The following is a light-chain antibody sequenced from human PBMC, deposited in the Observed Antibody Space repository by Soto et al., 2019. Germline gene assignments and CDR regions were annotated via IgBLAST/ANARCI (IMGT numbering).Light chain of an antibody. J-gene: IGLJ1*01. V-gene: IGLV2-14*01. CDR2: DVS. CDR1: SSDVGGYNY. CDR3: SSYTSSSV. Sequence: PVLTQPRSVSGFPGQSVTISCTGTSSDVGGYNYVSWYQQHPGKAPKLMIYDVSNRPSGVSNRFSGSKSGNTASLTISGLQAEDEADYYCSSYTSSSVFGTGTKVTVL.